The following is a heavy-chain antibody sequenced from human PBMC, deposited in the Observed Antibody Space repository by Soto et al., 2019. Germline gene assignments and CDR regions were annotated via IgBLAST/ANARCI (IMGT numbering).Heavy chain of an antibody. Sequence: PSETLSLTCSVSGGSISTSHWSWIRQPPGKGLEWIGSLYYSGTTNYNPSHKSRVTISVDTSKNQFSLKLSSVTAADTAVYYCARGRTVTTVMYYFDYWGQGTLVTVSS. J-gene: IGHJ4*02. CDR2: LYYSGTT. CDR3: ARGRTVTTVMYYFDY. D-gene: IGHD4-4*01. CDR1: GGSISTSH. V-gene: IGHV4-59*01.